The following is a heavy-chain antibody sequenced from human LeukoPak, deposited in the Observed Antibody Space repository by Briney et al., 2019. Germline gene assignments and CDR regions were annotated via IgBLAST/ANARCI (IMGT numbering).Heavy chain of an antibody. Sequence: SVKVSCKASGGTFSSYAISWVRQAPGQGLEWMGGIIPIFGTANYAQKFQGRVTITADESTSTAYMELSSLRSEDMAVYYCARDLRQWLVNWFDPWGQGTLVTVSS. D-gene: IGHD6-19*01. CDR1: GGTFSSYA. CDR3: ARDLRQWLVNWFDP. CDR2: IIPIFGTA. V-gene: IGHV1-69*13. J-gene: IGHJ5*02.